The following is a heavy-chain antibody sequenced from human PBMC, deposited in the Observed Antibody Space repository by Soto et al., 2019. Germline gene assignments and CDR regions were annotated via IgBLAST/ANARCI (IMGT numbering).Heavy chain of an antibody. CDR2: INPNSGGT. D-gene: IGHD1-26*01. V-gene: IGHV1-2*02. CDR3: ARDPSGSYHYVIDY. Sequence: GASVKVSCKASGYTFTGYYMHWVRQAPGQGFEWMGWINPNSGGTNYAQKFQGRVTMTRDTSISTAYMELSRLRSDDTAVYYCARDPSGSYHYVIDYWGQGTLVTVSS. J-gene: IGHJ4*02. CDR1: GYTFTGYY.